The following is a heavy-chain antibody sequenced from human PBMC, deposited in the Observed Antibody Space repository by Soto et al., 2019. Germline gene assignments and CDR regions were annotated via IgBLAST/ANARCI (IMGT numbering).Heavy chain of an antibody. CDR3: ARDSTGSGLDYGMDV. Sequence: QVQLVESGGGLVKPGGSLRLSCAASGFTFNDHYMTWIRQAPGQGLEWVSFISSDSIYTNSADSVKGRFTISRDNAKNVLYLQMRTLRVEDTAVYYCARDSTGSGLDYGMDVWGQGTTVAVSS. J-gene: IGHJ6*02. CDR1: GFTFNDHY. D-gene: IGHD3-10*01. V-gene: IGHV3-11*06. CDR2: ISSDSIYT.